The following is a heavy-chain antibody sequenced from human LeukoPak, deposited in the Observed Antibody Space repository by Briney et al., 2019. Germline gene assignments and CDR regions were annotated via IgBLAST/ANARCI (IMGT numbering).Heavy chain of an antibody. CDR2: IWYDGSNK. CDR1: GFTFSSYG. V-gene: IGHV3-33*01. Sequence: PGGSLRLSCAASGFTFSSYGMHWVRQAPGKGLEWVAVIWYDGSNKYYADSVKGRFTISRDNSKNTLYLQMNSLGAEDTAVYYCARGLEFGNQPLQLGYWGQGTLVTVSS. J-gene: IGHJ4*02. D-gene: IGHD1-14*01. CDR3: ARGLEFGNQPLQLGY.